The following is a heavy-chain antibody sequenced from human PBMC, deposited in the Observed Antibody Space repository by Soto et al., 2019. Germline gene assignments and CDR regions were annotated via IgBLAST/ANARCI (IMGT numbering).Heavy chain of an antibody. D-gene: IGHD3-22*01. CDR1: GYSFTSYW. CDR2: IYPGDSDT. J-gene: IGHJ6*02. CDR3: ARRGSGYSPPDSDYYGMDV. Sequence: EVQLVQSGAEVKKPGESLKISCKGSGYSFTSYWIGWVRQMPGKGLEWMGIIYPGDSDTRYSPSFQGQVTISADKSISXAXXQWSSLKASDTAMYYCARRGSGYSPPDSDYYGMDVWGRGTTVTVSS. V-gene: IGHV5-51*01.